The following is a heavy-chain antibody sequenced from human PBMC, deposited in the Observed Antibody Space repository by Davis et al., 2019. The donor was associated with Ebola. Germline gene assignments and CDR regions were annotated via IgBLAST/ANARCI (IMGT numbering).Heavy chain of an antibody. CDR2: IGAAGDT. CDR1: GFTFRSYD. D-gene: IGHD6-13*01. J-gene: IGHJ5*01. V-gene: IGHV3-13*01. CDR3: ARAGFGSTWFDC. Sequence: PGGSLRLSCPASGFTFRSYDMHWVRQAPGKGLEWVSAIGAAGDTYYPFTVKGRFTISRENANNSLYLQMNSLRAEDTAVYYCARAGFGSTWFDCWGQGILVTVSS.